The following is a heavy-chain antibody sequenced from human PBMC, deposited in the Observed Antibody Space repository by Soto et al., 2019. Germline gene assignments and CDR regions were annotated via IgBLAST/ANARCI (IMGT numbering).Heavy chain of an antibody. CDR1: GGTFSSYT. J-gene: IGHJ5*02. CDR2: FVPILGLA. D-gene: IGHD3-10*01. Sequence: QVQLVQSGAEVKKPGSSVKVSCKASGGTFSSYTISWVRQAPGQGLEWMGRFVPILGLAQYAQKFQGRVTITADKSTSTAYMELSSLRSDDTAVYYCARDVGSGVDPWGQGTLVTVSS. V-gene: IGHV1-69*08. CDR3: ARDVGSGVDP.